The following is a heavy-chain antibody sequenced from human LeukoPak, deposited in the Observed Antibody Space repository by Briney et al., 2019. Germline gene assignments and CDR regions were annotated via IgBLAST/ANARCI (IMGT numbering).Heavy chain of an antibody. CDR1: GYTFTGYY. V-gene: IGHV1-2*02. CDR2: INPNSGGT. J-gene: IGHJ5*02. CDR3: ASGYSGYDYWTDVDNWFDP. Sequence: ASVKVSWKASGYTFTGYYMHWVRQAPGQGLEWMGWINPNSGGTNYAQKFQGRVTMTRDTSISTAYMELSRLRSDDTAVYYCASGYSGYDYWTDVDNWFDPWGQGTLVTVSS. D-gene: IGHD5-12*01.